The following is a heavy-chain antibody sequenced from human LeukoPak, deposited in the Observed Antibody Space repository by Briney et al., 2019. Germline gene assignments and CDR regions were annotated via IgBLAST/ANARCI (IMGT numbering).Heavy chain of an antibody. CDR3: ARSGIAVARWFDP. CDR2: ISSSTSTI. J-gene: IGHJ5*02. Sequence: GSLRLSFAAPGFPFSNYSMKWVRQAPGKGLEWVSYISSSTSTIYYADSVKGRFTISRDNAKNSLYLQMNSLRAEDTAVYYCARSGIAVARWFDPWGQGTLVTVSS. V-gene: IGHV3-48*04. D-gene: IGHD6-19*01. CDR1: GFPFSNYS.